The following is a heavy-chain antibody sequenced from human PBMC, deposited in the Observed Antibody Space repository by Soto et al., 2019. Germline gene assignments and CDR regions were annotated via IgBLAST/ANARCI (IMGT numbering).Heavy chain of an antibody. Sequence: GASVKVSCKASGYTFTRSGISWVRKAPGQGLERMGWISTYNGDTNYAQTFQGRVTMATDKSTSTVHMDMRSLRSDHTAVYYCAGDGVAPYSYNGMRACGQGTRVT. CDR3: AGDGVAPYSYNGMRA. CDR2: ISTYNGDT. V-gene: IGHV1-18*01. CDR1: GYTFTRSG. D-gene: IGHD4-4*01. J-gene: IGHJ6*02.